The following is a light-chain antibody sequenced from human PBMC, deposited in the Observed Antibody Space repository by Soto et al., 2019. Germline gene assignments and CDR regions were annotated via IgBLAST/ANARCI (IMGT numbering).Light chain of an antibody. CDR1: SSDVGGYNY. CDR2: DVS. V-gene: IGLV2-11*01. CDR3: CSYAGSYPTLYG. J-gene: IGLJ1*01. Sequence: QSALTQPRSVSGSPGQSVTISCTGTSSDVGGYNYVSWYQQHPGKAPKLMIYDVSKRPSGVPDRFSGSKSGNTASLTISGLQAEDEADYYCCSYAGSYPTLYGFGTGTKVTVL.